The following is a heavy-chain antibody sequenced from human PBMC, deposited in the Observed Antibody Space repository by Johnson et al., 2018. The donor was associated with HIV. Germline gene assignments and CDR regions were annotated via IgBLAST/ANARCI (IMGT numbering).Heavy chain of an antibody. V-gene: IGHV3-15*01. CDR1: GFTFSNAW. J-gene: IGHJ3*02. CDR2: IKSKTDGGTT. Sequence: EVQLVESGGGLVKPGGSLRLSCAASGFTFSNAWMSWVRQAPGKGLEWVGRIKSKTDGGTTDYAAPVKGRFTISRDDSKNTLYLQMNSLKTEDTAVYYCTTAKLLLGAFDIWGQGTMVTVSS. CDR3: TTAKLLLGAFDI. D-gene: IGHD3-22*01.